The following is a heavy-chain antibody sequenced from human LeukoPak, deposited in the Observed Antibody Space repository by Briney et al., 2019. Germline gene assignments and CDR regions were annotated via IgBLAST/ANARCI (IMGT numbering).Heavy chain of an antibody. D-gene: IGHD5-18*01. CDR3: ARDHRGYSYGLFDN. V-gene: IGHV4-59*01. CDR2: IYYSAST. Sequence: NPSETLSLTCTVSGGSMSSYHWSWIRQPPGKGREWFGSIYYSASTNYTPSLKSRVTISVDTSKNQFSLRLSSVTAADTAVYYCARDHRGYSYGLFDNWGEGTLVTVSS. J-gene: IGHJ4*02. CDR1: GGSMSSYH.